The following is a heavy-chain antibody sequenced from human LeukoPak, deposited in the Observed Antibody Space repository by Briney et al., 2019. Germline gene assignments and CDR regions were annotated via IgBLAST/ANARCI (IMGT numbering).Heavy chain of an antibody. CDR3: APGRGHYITIFGVPRRPLRAAFDI. J-gene: IGHJ3*02. CDR1: GVSISSGGYY. Sequence: PSETLSLTCTVSGVSISSGGYYWGWIRQPPGKGLEWIGYIYHSGSTYYNPSLKSRVTISVDRSKNQFSLKLSSVTAADTAVYYCAPGRGHYITIFGVPRRPLRAAFDIWGQGTMVTVSS. CDR2: IYHSGST. V-gene: IGHV4-30-2*01. D-gene: IGHD3-3*01.